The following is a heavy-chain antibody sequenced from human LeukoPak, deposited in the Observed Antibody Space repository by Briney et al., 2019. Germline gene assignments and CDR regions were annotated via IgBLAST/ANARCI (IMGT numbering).Heavy chain of an antibody. CDR2: IIPILGIA. V-gene: IGHV1-69*04. CDR3: ASSNYYDSSGYLPMGY. CDR1: GGTFSSYA. J-gene: IGHJ4*02. D-gene: IGHD3-22*01. Sequence: ASVKVSCKASGGTFSSYAISWVRQALGQGLEWMGRIIPILGIANYAQKFQGRVTITTDESTSTAYMELSSLRSEDTAVYYCASSNYYDSSGYLPMGYWGQGTLVTVSS.